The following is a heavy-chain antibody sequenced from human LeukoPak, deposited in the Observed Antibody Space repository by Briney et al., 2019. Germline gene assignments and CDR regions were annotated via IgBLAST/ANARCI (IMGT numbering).Heavy chain of an antibody. CDR1: GGSISSGGYS. CDR2: IYHSGST. CDR3: ARAENGNYVSSNYGMDV. V-gene: IGHV4-30-2*01. J-gene: IGHJ6*02. D-gene: IGHD4-17*01. Sequence: SQTPSLTCAVSGGSISSGGYSWSWIRQPPGKGLEWIVYIYHSGSTYYNPSLKSRVTISVDRSKNQFSLKLSSVTAADTAVYYCARAENGNYVSSNYGMDVWGQGTTVTVSS.